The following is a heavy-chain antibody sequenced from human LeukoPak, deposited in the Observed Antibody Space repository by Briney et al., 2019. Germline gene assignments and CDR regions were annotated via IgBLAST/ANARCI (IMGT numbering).Heavy chain of an antibody. V-gene: IGHV3-48*01. CDR3: ARDFSLMDV. D-gene: IGHD3-3*01. Sequence: PGGSLRLSCAASGFTFSSYSMNWVRQAPGKGLEWVSYISSSSSTIYYADSAKGRFTISRDNAKNSLYLQMNSLRAEDTAVYYCARDFSLMDVWGKGTTVTVSS. CDR2: ISSSSSTI. CDR1: GFTFSSYS. J-gene: IGHJ6*03.